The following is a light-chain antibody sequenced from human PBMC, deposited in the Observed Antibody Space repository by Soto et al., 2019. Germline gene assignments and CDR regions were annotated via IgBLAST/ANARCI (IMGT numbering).Light chain of an antibody. Sequence: EIVMTQSPATPSVSPGERATLSCRSSQSVSSSYLAWYQQKPGQAPRLLIYGASSRATGIPDRFSGSGSGTDFTLTISRLESEDFAVYYCQQYGSSPPSVTFGQGTRLEIK. CDR2: GAS. CDR1: QSVSSSY. CDR3: QQYGSSPPSVT. V-gene: IGKV3-20*01. J-gene: IGKJ5*01.